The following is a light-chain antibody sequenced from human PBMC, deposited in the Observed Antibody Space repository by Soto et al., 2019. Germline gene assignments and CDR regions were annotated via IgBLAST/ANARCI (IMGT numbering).Light chain of an antibody. V-gene: IGLV2-14*01. CDR2: EVS. J-gene: IGLJ1*01. Sequence: QSVLTQPPSVSGAPGQRVTISCTGSSSNIGANYDVSWYQQHPGKAPKLMIYEVSNRPSGVSNRFSGSKSGNTASLTISGLQAEDEADYYCSSYTSSSTLYVFGTGTKVTVL. CDR3: SSYTSSSTLYV. CDR1: SSNIGANYD.